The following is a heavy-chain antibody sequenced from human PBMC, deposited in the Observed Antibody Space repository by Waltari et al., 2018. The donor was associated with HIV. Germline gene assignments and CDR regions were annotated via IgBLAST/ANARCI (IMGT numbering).Heavy chain of an antibody. CDR2: TSFDGGNT. CDR1: GFPFSDYG. J-gene: IGHJ4*01. V-gene: IGHV3-30*18. CDR3: AKDRLRGSSSSFDY. D-gene: IGHD2-15*01. Sequence: QVQLVESGGGVVQPGRSLRRSCAASGFPFSDYGVHWVRQAPGKGLEWVATTSFDGGNTYYADSVKGRFTISRDNSKNTLYLQMNSLRPDDTAVFYCAKDRLRGSSSSFDYWGHGTLVTVSS.